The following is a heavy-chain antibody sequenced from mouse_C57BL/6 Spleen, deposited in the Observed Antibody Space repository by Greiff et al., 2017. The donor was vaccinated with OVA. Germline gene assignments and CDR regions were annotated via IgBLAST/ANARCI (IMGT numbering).Heavy chain of an antibody. Sequence: VKLQESGAELVRPGASVKLSCKASGYTFTDYYINWVKQRPGQGLEWIARIYPGSGNTYYNEKFKGKATLTAEKSSSTAYMQLSSLTSEDSAVYFCARDYYGSFDYWGQGTTLTVSS. CDR1: GYTFTDYY. D-gene: IGHD1-1*01. CDR2: IYPGSGNT. J-gene: IGHJ2*01. CDR3: ARDYYGSFDY. V-gene: IGHV1-76*01.